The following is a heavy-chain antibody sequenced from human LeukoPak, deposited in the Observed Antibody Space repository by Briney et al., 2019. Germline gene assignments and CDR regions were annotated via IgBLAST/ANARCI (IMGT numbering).Heavy chain of an antibody. CDR2: ISSSGSTI. V-gene: IGHV3-48*03. D-gene: IGHD2-2*01. CDR3: ARVRGYCSSTSCSNYFDY. Sequence: GGSLRLSCAASGFIFSSYEMNWVRQAPGKGLEWVSYISSSGSTIYYADSVKGRFTISRDNAKNSLYLQMNSLRAEDTAVYYCARVRGYCSSTSCSNYFDYWGQGTLVTVSS. CDR1: GFIFSSYE. J-gene: IGHJ4*02.